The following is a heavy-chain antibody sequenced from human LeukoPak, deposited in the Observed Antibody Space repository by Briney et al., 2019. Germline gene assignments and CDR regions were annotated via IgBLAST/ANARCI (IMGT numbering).Heavy chain of an antibody. CDR3: ARGIGYYYGSGSSNWFDP. CDR1: GFTFSSYE. J-gene: IGHJ5*02. D-gene: IGHD3-10*01. CDR2: ISSSGSTI. V-gene: IGHV3-48*03. Sequence: GGSLRLSCAASGFTFSSYEMNWVRQAPGEGLEWVSYISSSGSTIYYADSVKGRFTISRDNAKNSLYLQMNSLRAEDTAVYYCARGIGYYYGSGSSNWFDPWGQGTLVTVSS.